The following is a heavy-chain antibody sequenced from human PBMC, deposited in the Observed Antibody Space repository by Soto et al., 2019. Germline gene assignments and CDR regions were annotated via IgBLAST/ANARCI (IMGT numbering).Heavy chain of an antibody. CDR1: GGSISKFY. Sequence: PSETLSLTCSVSGGSISKFYWSWIRKTAGKGLEWMGRVYATGTTDYNPSLRSRVAMSVDISKKTFSLRLTSVTAADTGVYYCVRDGSKTLREWFDPWGQGKLVSVFS. CDR2: VYATGTT. CDR3: VRDGSKTLREWFDP. V-gene: IGHV4-4*07. J-gene: IGHJ5*02. D-gene: IGHD4-17*01.